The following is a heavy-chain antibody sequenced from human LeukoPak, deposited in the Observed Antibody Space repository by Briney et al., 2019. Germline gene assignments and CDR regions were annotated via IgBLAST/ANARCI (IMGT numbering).Heavy chain of an antibody. J-gene: IGHJ4*02. CDR1: GGTFSSYA. Sequence: SVKVSCKASGGTFSSYAISWVRQAPGQGLEWMGRIIPIFGTANYAQKFQGRVTITTDESTSTAYMELSSLRSEDTAVYYCARARGNYGEYGDYAYWGQGTLVTVSS. V-gene: IGHV1-69*05. CDR3: ARARGNYGEYGDYAY. CDR2: IIPIFGTA. D-gene: IGHD4-17*01.